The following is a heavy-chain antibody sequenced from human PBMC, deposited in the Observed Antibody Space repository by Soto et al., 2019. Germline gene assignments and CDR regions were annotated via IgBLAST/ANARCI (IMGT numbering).Heavy chain of an antibody. CDR2: ISYDGSNK. J-gene: IGHJ4*02. CDR1: GFTFSSYA. D-gene: IGHD3-10*01. Sequence: PGGSLRLSCAASGFTFSSYAMHWVRQAPGKGLEWVAVISYDGSNKYYADSVKGRFTISRDNSKNTLYLQMNSLRAEDTAVYYCARGVGSGSYIRENHPLLDYWGQGTLVTVSS. V-gene: IGHV3-30-3*01. CDR3: ARGVGSGSYIRENHPLLDY.